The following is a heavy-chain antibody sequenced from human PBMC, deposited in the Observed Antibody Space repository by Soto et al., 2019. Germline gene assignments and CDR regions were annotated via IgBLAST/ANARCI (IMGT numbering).Heavy chain of an antibody. CDR2: IIPIFGTA. Sequence: ASVKVSCKASGGTFSSYAISWVRQAPGQGLEWMGGIIPIFGTANYAQKFQGRVTITADKSTSTAYMELSSLRSEDTAVYYCARDYYDSSGPSYWGQGTLVTVSS. CDR3: ARDYYDSSGPSY. J-gene: IGHJ4*02. CDR1: GGTFSSYA. V-gene: IGHV1-69*06. D-gene: IGHD3-22*01.